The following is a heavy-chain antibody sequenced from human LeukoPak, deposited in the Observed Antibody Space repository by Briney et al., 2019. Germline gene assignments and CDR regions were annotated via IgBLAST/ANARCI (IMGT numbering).Heavy chain of an antibody. CDR2: ISSSSSYI. V-gene: IGHV3-21*01. J-gene: IGHJ4*02. CDR1: GFTFSSYS. Sequence: GGSLRLSCAASGFTFSSYSMNWVRQAPGKGLEWVSSISSSSSYIYYADSVKGRFTITRDNAKNSLYLQMNSLRAEDTAVYYCARDRVGGSYPDRHFDYWGQGTLVTVSS. CDR3: ARDRVGGSYPDRHFDY. D-gene: IGHD1-26*01.